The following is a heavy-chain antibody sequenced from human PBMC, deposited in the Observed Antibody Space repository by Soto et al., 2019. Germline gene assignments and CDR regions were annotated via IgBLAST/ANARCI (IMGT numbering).Heavy chain of an antibody. J-gene: IGHJ4*02. CDR3: ARTYNWDNRYFDY. CDR2: IYHSGST. D-gene: IGHD1-20*01. Sequence: QVQLQESGPGLVKPSQTLSLTCTVSGGSISSGGYYWSWIRQDPAKSVEWIGYIYHSGSTFYNPSLKSRVSISVDTSKNQFSLKLSSVTAADTAVYYCARTYNWDNRYFDYWGQGTLVTVSS. V-gene: IGHV4-31*03. CDR1: GGSISSGGYY.